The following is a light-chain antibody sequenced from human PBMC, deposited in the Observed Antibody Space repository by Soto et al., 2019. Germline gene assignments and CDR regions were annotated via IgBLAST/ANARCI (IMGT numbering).Light chain of an antibody. CDR2: GAS. V-gene: IGKV3-15*01. Sequence: EIQMTQYPATLSLSLGERATLSCRAGQTVGSDVAWYQQKPGQPPSLLISGASARAPGIPDRFSGSGSETEFTLAISSLQSEDFSVYYCQQYNKWPITFGPGTRLEIK. CDR3: QQYNKWPIT. CDR1: QTVGSD. J-gene: IGKJ5*01.